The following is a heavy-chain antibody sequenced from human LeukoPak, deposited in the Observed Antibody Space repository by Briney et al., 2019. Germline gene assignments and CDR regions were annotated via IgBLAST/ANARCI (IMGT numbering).Heavy chain of an antibody. CDR2: IYYSGST. CDR1: GGSISSSSYY. CDR3: ARASYSYDISGWVPFDY. D-gene: IGHD3-22*01. J-gene: IGHJ4*02. V-gene: IGHV4-39*01. Sequence: PSETLSLTCTVSGGSISSSSYYWGWIRQPPGKGLEWIGSIYYSGSTYYNPSLKSQVSISIDTSKNQFSLRLTSVTAADTAVYYCARASYSYDISGWVPFDYWGQGTLVTVSS.